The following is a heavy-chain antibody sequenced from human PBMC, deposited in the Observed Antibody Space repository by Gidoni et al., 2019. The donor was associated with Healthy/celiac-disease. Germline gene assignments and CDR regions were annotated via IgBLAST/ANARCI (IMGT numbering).Heavy chain of an antibody. CDR3: AIYYYDSSGLDY. V-gene: IGHV1-2*02. Sequence: QVQLVQSGAEVKKPGASVKVSCTATGYTFTGYYMHSVRQAPGQGLEGMGWINTNSGGTNYAQKFQGRVTMTRDTSISTAYMELSRLRSDDTAVYYCAIYYYDSSGLDYWGQGTLVTVSS. D-gene: IGHD3-22*01. J-gene: IGHJ4*02. CDR2: INTNSGGT. CDR1: GYTFTGYY.